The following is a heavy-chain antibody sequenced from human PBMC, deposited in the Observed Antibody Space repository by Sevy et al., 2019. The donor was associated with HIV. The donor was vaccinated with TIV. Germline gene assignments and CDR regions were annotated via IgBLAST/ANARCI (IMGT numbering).Heavy chain of an antibody. CDR2: IKGDGSDK. V-gene: IGHV3-7*01. Sequence: GGSLRLSCAASGFTFSANWMNWVRQAPGKGLEWVANIKGDGSDKHYVDSVEGRFTISRDNAKNLLYLQMNSLRVDYMVVYYYEHETFGRVESWVQRTLVTVPS. CDR1: GFTFSANW. D-gene: IGHD3-16*01. J-gene: IGHJ4*02. CDR3: EHETFGRVES.